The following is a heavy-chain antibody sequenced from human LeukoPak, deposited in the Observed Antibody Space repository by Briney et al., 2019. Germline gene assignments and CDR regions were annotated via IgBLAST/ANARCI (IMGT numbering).Heavy chain of an antibody. J-gene: IGHJ6*03. Sequence: GGSLRLSCAASGFTFDDYGMSWVRQAPGKGLEWVSGINWNGGSTGYADSVKGRFTISRDNSKNTLYLQMNSLRAEDTAVYYCAKGRGAESYYYYYMDVWGKGTTVTVSS. CDR1: GFTFDDYG. CDR3: AKGRGAESYYYYYMDV. D-gene: IGHD1-26*01. CDR2: INWNGGST. V-gene: IGHV3-20*04.